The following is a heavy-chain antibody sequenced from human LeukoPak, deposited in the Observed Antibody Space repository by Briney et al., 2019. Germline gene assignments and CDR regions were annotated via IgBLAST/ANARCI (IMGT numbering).Heavy chain of an antibody. Sequence: PSETLSLTCAVYGGSFSGYYWSWIRQPPGKGLEWIGGINHSGSTNYNPSLKSRVTISVDTSKNQFSLKLSSVTAADTAVYYCARRLSRITMVRGVINWFDPWGQGTLVTVSS. CDR3: ARRLSRITMVRGVINWFDP. CDR2: INHSGST. CDR1: GGSFSGYY. V-gene: IGHV4-34*01. J-gene: IGHJ5*02. D-gene: IGHD3-10*01.